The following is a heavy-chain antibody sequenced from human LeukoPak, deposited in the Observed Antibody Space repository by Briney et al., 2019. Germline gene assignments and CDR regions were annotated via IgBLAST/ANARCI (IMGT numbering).Heavy chain of an antibody. J-gene: IGHJ4*02. CDR2: ISGDGGST. CDR3: AKGNRDHLPPYYYGSGSYYFDY. CDR1: GFTFDDYA. D-gene: IGHD3-10*01. Sequence: GGSLRLSCAASGFTFDDYAMHWVRQAQGKGLEWVSLISGDGGSTYYADSVKGRFTISRDNSKTSLYLQMNSLRTEDTALYYCAKGNRDHLPPYYYGSGSYYFDYWGQGTLVTVSS. V-gene: IGHV3-43*02.